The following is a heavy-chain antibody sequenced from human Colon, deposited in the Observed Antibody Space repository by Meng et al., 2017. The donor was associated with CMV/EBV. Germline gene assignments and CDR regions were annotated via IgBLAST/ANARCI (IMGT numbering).Heavy chain of an antibody. D-gene: IGHD3-22*01. Sequence: ETLSLTCSVSGGSVSSSSFYWGWIRQPPGKGLEWVSYISSSGSTVHYADSVKGRFTISRDNAKNSLYLQMNSLRVEDTAVYFCAREGDFYDSDGYSYYFDYWGPGTLVTVSS. CDR1: GGSVSSSS. CDR3: AREGDFYDSDGYSYYFDY. V-gene: IGHV3-48*01. CDR2: ISSSGSTV. J-gene: IGHJ4*02.